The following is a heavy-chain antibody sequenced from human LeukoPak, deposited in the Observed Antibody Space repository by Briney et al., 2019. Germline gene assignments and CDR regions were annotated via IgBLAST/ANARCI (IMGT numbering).Heavy chain of an antibody. CDR3: AKGCLRSRHWIFWQSDY. J-gene: IGHJ4*02. D-gene: IGHD5-12*01. Sequence: GGSLRLSCAASGFTFSSYAMSWVRQAPGKGLEWVSAISGSGGSTYYADSVKGRFTISRDNSKNTLYLQMNSLRAEDTAVYYCAKGCLRSRHWIFWQSDYWGQGTLVAVSS. V-gene: IGHV3-23*01. CDR1: GFTFSSYA. CDR2: ISGSGGST.